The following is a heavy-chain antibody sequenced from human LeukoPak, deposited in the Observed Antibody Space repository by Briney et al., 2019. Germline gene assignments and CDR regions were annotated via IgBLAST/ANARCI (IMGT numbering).Heavy chain of an antibody. CDR1: GFTVSSNY. D-gene: IGHD3-22*01. V-gene: IGHV3-66*01. CDR2: IYSGGST. CDR3: ARDAYYNDSSGYDDAFDI. Sequence: GRSLRLSCAASGFTVSSNYMSWVRQAPGKGLEWVSVIYSGGSTYYADSVKGRFTISRDNSKNTLYLQMNSLRAEDTAVYYCARDAYYNDSSGYDDAFDIWGQATMVTVSS. J-gene: IGHJ3*02.